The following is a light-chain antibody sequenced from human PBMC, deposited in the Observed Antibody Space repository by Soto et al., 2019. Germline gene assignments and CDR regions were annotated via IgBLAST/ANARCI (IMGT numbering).Light chain of an antibody. CDR3: QQYESLPLT. CDR1: QSISSW. J-gene: IGKJ5*01. CDR2: DAS. V-gene: IGKV1-5*01. Sequence: DIQMTQSPSTLSASVGDRVTITCRASQSISSWLAWYQQKPGKAPKLLIFDASSLESGTPSRFSGRRSGTQFTLTIDGLQPDDFATYFCQQYESLPLTFGQGTRLEIK.